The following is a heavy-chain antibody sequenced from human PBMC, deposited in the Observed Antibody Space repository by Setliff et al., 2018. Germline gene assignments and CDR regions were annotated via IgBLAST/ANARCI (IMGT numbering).Heavy chain of an antibody. CDR1: GYSFSTYA. J-gene: IGHJ4*02. V-gene: IGHV1-3*01. CDR2: INGGNGNT. D-gene: IGHD2-2*02. Sequence: ASVKVSCKASGYSFSTYAMHWVRQAPGQRFEWMGWINGGNGNTKYSQKFQGRITITRDTSASTAYMEMSSLRSEDTAVYDCARDREYCSRTSCYIDYWGQGALVTVSS. CDR3: ARDREYCSRTSCYIDY.